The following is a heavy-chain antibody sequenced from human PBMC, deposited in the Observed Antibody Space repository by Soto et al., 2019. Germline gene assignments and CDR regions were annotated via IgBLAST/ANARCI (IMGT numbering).Heavy chain of an antibody. CDR2: ISGYNGNT. D-gene: IGHD3-22*01. J-gene: IGHJ5*02. V-gene: IGHV1-18*01. Sequence: ASVKVSCKASGYTFSTSGISWVRQAPGQGLEWLGWISGYNGNTVYAQNLQGRVTMTSETSTTTAYMELRSLRSDDTAEYYCAKTPHYDSSGYYSWFDLWGQGTLVTVS. CDR3: AKTPHYDSSGYYSWFDL. CDR1: GYTFSTSG.